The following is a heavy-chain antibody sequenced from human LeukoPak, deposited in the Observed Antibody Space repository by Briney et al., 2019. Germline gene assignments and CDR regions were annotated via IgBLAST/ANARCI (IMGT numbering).Heavy chain of an antibody. J-gene: IGHJ5*02. V-gene: IGHV4-30-2*01. CDR2: IYHSGST. D-gene: IGHD3-10*01. CDR3: ARRSIPRSMVRGVTGFDP. Sequence: PSQTLSLTCAVSGGSISSGGYSWSWIRQPPGKGLEWIGYIYHSGSTYYNPSLKSRVTISVDRSKNQFSLKLSSVTAADTAVYYCARRSIPRSMVRGVTGFDPWGQGTLVTVSS. CDR1: GGSISSGGYS.